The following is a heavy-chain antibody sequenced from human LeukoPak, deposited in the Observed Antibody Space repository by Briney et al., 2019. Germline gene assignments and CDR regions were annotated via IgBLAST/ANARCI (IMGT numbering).Heavy chain of an antibody. Sequence: GGSLRLSCAASGFTFSSYAMSWVRQAPGKGLEWVSAISGSGGSTYYADSVKGRFTISRDNSKNTLYLQMNSLRAEDTAVYYCAKTGYGSGSYLYNWFDPWGQGTLVTVSS. CDR3: AKTGYGSGSYLYNWFDP. J-gene: IGHJ5*02. D-gene: IGHD3-10*01. CDR2: ISGSGGST. V-gene: IGHV3-23*01. CDR1: GFTFSSYA.